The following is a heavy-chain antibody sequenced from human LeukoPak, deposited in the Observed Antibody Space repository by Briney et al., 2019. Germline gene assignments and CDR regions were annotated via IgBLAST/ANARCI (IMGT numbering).Heavy chain of an antibody. CDR1: GITFSSYG. J-gene: IGHJ4*02. CDR2: IRYDGSNK. CDR3: AKGVTIFGVVIMGYFDY. V-gene: IGHV3-30*02. D-gene: IGHD3-3*01. Sequence: SGGSLRLSCAASGITFSSYGMHWVRQAPGKGPEWVAFIRYDGSNKYYADSVKGRFTISRDNSKNTLYLQMNSLRTEDTAMYYCAKGVTIFGVVIMGYFDYWGQGTLVTVSS.